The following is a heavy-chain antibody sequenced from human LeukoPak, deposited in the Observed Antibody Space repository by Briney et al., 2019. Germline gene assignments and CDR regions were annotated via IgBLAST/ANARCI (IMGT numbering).Heavy chain of an antibody. CDR2: INSDGSTT. Sequence: GGSLRLSCAASGFTFSSYWMYWVRQAPGKGLVWVSRINSDGSTTSYADSVKGRFTISRDNAKNTLYLQMNSLRAEDTAVYYCARVGTTSNFYYYYGMDVWGQGTRVPASS. J-gene: IGHJ6*02. CDR3: ARVGTTSNFYYYYGMDV. V-gene: IGHV3-74*01. CDR1: GFTFSSYW. D-gene: IGHD2/OR15-2a*01.